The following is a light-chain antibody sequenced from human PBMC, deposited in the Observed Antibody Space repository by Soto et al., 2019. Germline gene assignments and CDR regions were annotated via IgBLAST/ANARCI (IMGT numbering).Light chain of an antibody. J-gene: IGLJ1*01. CDR2: EVS. Sequence: QSVLTQPASVSGSPGQSITISCTGTSSDLGAYNSVSWYQQHPGKAPKLIIYEVSDRPSGVSNRFSGSKSGNAASLTISGLQAEDEADYYCSSYSSSSTPYVFGTGTKVTV. CDR1: SSDLGAYNS. CDR3: SSYSSSSTPYV. V-gene: IGLV2-14*01.